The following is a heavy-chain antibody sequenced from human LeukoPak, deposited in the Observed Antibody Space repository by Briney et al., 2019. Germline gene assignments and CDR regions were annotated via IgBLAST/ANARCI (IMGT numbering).Heavy chain of an antibody. CDR2: ISYDGSNK. CDR3: AKTYYDFWSGYYGEFFFDY. Sequence: GGSLRLSCAASGFTFSSYGMHWVRQAPGKGLEWVAVISYDGSNKYYADSVKGRFTISRDNSKNTLYLQMNSLRAEDTAVYYCAKTYYDFWSGYYGEFFFDYWGQGTLVTVSS. J-gene: IGHJ4*02. D-gene: IGHD3-3*01. CDR1: GFTFSSYG. V-gene: IGHV3-30*18.